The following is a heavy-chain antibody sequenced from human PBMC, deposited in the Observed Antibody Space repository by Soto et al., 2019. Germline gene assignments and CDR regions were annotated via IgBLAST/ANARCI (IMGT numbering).Heavy chain of an antibody. CDR2: ISSSDSYI. CDR1: GFTFSSYS. V-gene: IGHV3-21*01. D-gene: IGHD3-3*01. CDR3: AKDSGSFSEWLPNYFDY. Sequence: PGGSLRLSCAASGFTFSSYSMNWVRQAPGKGLEWVSSISSSDSYIYYADSVKGRFTISGDNAKNSLYLQMNSLRAEDTAVYYCAKDSGSFSEWLPNYFDYWGQGTLVTVSS. J-gene: IGHJ4*02.